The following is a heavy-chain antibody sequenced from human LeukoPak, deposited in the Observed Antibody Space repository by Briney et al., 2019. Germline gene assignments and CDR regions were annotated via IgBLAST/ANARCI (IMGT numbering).Heavy chain of an antibody. D-gene: IGHD3-22*01. CDR1: GYTFTGYY. J-gene: IGHJ6*03. V-gene: IGHV1-2*02. Sequence: PGASVKVSCKASGYTFTGYYMHWVRQAPGQGLEWMGWINPNSGGTNYAQKFQGRVTMTRDTSISTAYMELSRLRSDDTAVYYCARDLTLTYYYYYYMDVWGKWTTVTVSS. CDR3: ARDLTLTYYYYYYMDV. CDR2: INPNSGGT.